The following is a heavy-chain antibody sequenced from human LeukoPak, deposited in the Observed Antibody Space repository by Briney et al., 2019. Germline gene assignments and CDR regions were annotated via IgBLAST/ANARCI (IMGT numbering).Heavy chain of an antibody. CDR1: GYTFTSYD. Sequence: ASVKVSCKASGYTFTSYDINWVRQATGQGLEWMGWMNPNSGNTGYAQKFQGRVTMTGNTSISTAYMELSSLRSEDTAVYYCARVEGSGYYYYYYGMDVWGQGTTVTVSS. J-gene: IGHJ6*02. D-gene: IGHD3-22*01. CDR2: MNPNSGNT. V-gene: IGHV1-8*01. CDR3: ARVEGSGYYYYYYGMDV.